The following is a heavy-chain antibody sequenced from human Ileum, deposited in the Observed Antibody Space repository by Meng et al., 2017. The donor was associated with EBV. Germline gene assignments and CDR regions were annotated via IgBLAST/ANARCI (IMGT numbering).Heavy chain of an antibody. CDR3: ARESYSDSSGYYSLDY. J-gene: IGHJ4*02. Sequence: QVPLQESGPGRVKPSGTLSLTCAVSGGSISSSNWWSWVRQAPGKGLEWIGEIHHTESTNYNPSLKSRVTISVDKSKNQFSLKLSSVTAADTAVYYCARESYSDSSGYYSLDYWGQGSLVTISS. CDR1: GGSISSSNW. D-gene: IGHD3-22*01. CDR2: IHHTEST. V-gene: IGHV4-4*02.